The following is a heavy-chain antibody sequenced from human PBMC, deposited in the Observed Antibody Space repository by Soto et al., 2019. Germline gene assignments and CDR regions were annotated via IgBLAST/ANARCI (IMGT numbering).Heavy chain of an antibody. J-gene: IGHJ5*02. D-gene: IGHD2-8*01. V-gene: IGHV1-2*02. CDR2: INPKSGGT. Sequence: ASVKVSCKASGYTFIGYYMHWVRQAPGQGLEWMGWINPKSGGTNYAQKFQGRVTMTRDTSIRTAYMELSRLRSDDTAVYYCARGNGPYCTHITCYIWFDHWGQGTLVTVSS. CDR3: ARGNGPYCTHITCYIWFDH. CDR1: GYTFIGYY.